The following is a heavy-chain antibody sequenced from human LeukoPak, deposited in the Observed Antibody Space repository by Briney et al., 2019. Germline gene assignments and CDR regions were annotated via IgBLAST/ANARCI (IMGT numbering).Heavy chain of an antibody. CDR3: ARHPRYFDWLLSQPFDY. J-gene: IGHJ4*02. V-gene: IGHV4-34*01. D-gene: IGHD3-9*01. CDR2: INHSGST. Sequence: SETLSLTCAVYGGSFSGYYWSWIRQPPGKGLEWIGEINHSGSTNYNPSLKSRVTISVDTSKNQFSLKLSSVTAADTAVYYCARHPRYFDWLLSQPFDYWGQGTLVTVSS. CDR1: GGSFSGYY.